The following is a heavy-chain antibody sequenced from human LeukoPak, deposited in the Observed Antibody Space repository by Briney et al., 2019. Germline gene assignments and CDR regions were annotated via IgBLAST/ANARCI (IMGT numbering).Heavy chain of an antibody. J-gene: IGHJ4*02. CDR3: ARLRLFPDYFDY. Sequence: SETLSLTCTVSGGSISSINYYWGWIRQAPGRGLECIGNIYYVGTTYYNPSLRSRVTISVDKSKNQFSLKLSSVTAADTAVYYCARLRLFPDYFDYWGQGTLVPVSS. V-gene: IGHV4-39*07. CDR1: GGSISSINYY. CDR2: IYYVGTT. D-gene: IGHD3-22*01.